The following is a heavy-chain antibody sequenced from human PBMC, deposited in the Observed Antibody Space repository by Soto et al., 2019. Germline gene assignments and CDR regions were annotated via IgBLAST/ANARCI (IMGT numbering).Heavy chain of an antibody. J-gene: IGHJ4*02. CDR1: GGSISSGGYY. V-gene: IGHV4-31*03. CDR3: ARRFSVSSGYYFFDY. CDR2: IYYSGST. Sequence: SETLSLTCTVSGGSISSGGYYWSWIRQHPGKGLEWIGYIYYSGSTYYNPSLKSRVTISVDTSKNQFSLKLSSVTAADTAVYYCARRFSVSSGYYFFDYWGQGTLVTVSS. D-gene: IGHD3-22*01.